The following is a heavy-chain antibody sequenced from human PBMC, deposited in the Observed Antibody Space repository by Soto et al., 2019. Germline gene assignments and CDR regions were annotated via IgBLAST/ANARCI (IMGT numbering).Heavy chain of an antibody. Sequence: SETLSLTCTVSGGSISSYYWSWIRQPPGKGLEWIGYIYYSGSTNYNPSLKSRVTISVDTSKNQFSLKLISVTAADTAVYYCARRPSDCWFDPWGQGTLLTVSS. D-gene: IGHD2-21*02. V-gene: IGHV4-59*08. CDR1: GGSISSYY. CDR3: ARRPSDCWFDP. CDR2: IYYSGST. J-gene: IGHJ5*02.